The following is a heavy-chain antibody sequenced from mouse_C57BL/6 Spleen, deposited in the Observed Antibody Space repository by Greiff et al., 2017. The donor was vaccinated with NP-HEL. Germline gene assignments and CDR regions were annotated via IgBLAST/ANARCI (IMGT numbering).Heavy chain of an antibody. Sequence: QVQLQQPGAELVMPGASVKLSCKASGYTFTSYWMHWVKQRPGRGLEWIGRIDPNSGGTKYNEKFKSKATLTVDKPSSTAYMQLSSLTSEDSAVYYCARSPITTVVEGYFDVWGTGTTVTVSS. CDR2: IDPNSGGT. V-gene: IGHV1-72*01. D-gene: IGHD1-1*01. CDR1: GYTFTSYW. CDR3: ARSPITTVVEGYFDV. J-gene: IGHJ1*03.